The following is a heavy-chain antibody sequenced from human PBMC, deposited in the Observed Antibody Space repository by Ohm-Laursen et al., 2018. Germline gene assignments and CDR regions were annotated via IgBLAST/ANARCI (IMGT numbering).Heavy chain of an antibody. J-gene: IGHJ3*02. V-gene: IGHV3-23*01. Sequence: SLRLSCAASIFTFSNYAMSWVRQAPGKGLEWVSGISGSGGSTYYADSVKGRFTISRDDSKNTLYLQMNSLRVEDTAVYYCAKGGYDDYFYAFDIWGQGTLVTVSS. CDR3: AKGGYDDYFYAFDI. CDR1: IFTFSNYA. D-gene: IGHD2/OR15-2a*01. CDR2: ISGSGGST.